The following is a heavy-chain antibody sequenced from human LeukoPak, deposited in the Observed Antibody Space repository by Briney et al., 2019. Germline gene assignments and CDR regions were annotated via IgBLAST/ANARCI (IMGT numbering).Heavy chain of an antibody. CDR2: IYYSGST. CDR1: GGSISSSSYY. D-gene: IGHD3-22*01. Sequence: PSETLSLTCTVSGGSISSSSYYWGWIRQPPGKGLEWIGSIYYSGSTYYNPSLKSRVTISVDTSKNQFSLKLSSVTAADTAVYYCARQGPWVAMIVVGNDAFDIWGQGTMVTVSS. J-gene: IGHJ3*02. CDR3: ARQGPWVAMIVVGNDAFDI. V-gene: IGHV4-39*01.